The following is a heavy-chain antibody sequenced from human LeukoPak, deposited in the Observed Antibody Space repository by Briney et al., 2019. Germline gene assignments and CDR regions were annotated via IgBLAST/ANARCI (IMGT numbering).Heavy chain of an antibody. D-gene: IGHD3-10*01. J-gene: IGHJ6*02. Sequence: GGSLRLSCAASGFTFSRYALTWVRQPPGKGLEWVSTIHGSGGTTSYADSVRGRCTISRDNYMNTLYLERHSPRAEDTAIYYCAKVPYSDYGSGRPPFMDVWGQGTTVAVSS. CDR1: GFTFSRYA. CDR3: AKVPYSDYGSGRPPFMDV. V-gene: IGHV3-23*01. CDR2: IHGSGGTT.